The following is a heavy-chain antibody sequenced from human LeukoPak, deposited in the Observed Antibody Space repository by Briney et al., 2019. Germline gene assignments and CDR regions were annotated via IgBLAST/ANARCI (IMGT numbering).Heavy chain of an antibody. Sequence: SETLSLTCTVSGGSISSGDYYWSWIRQPPGKGLEWIGYIYYSGSTYYNPSLNIRVTISVDTSKNQFSLKLSSVTVADTAVYYCARERPDPSGRVDYWGQGTLVTVSS. J-gene: IGHJ4*02. CDR3: ARERPDPSGRVDY. CDR1: GGSISSGDYY. CDR2: IYYSGST. D-gene: IGHD2-15*01. V-gene: IGHV4-30-4*01.